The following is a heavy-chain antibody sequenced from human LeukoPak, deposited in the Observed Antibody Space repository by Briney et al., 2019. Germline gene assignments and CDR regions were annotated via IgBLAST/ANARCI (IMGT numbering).Heavy chain of an antibody. V-gene: IGHV4-34*01. CDR2: INHSGST. Sequence: PSETLSLTCAVYGGSFSCYYWSWIRQPPGKGLEWIGEINHSGSTNYNPSLKSRVTISVDTSKNQFSLKLSSVTAADTAVYYCARSTLSLAYFDYWGQGTLVTVSS. J-gene: IGHJ4*02. CDR3: ARSTLSLAYFDY. CDR1: GGSFSCYY.